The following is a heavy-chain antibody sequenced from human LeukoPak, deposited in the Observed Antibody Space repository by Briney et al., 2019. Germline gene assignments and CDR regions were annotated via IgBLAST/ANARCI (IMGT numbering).Heavy chain of an antibody. CDR2: ISYDGSNK. Sequence: GRSLRLSCAASGFTFSSYAMHWVRQAPGKGLEWVAVISYDGSNKYYADSVKGRFTISRDNSKNTLYLQMNSLRAEDTAVYYCARDIVGYWGQGTLVTVSS. CDR3: ARDIVGY. D-gene: IGHD1-26*01. J-gene: IGHJ4*02. V-gene: IGHV3-30-3*01. CDR1: GFTFSSYA.